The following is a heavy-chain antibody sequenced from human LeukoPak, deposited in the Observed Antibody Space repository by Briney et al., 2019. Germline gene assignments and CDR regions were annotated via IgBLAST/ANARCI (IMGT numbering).Heavy chain of an antibody. Sequence: PGRSLRLSCAASGFTFSSYAMHWVRQAPGKGLEWVAVISYDGSNKYYADSVKGRFTISGDNSKNTLYLQMNGLRAEDTAVYYCARDLHDIVLMVYATFDYWGQGTLVTVSS. CDR3: ARDLHDIVLMVYATFDY. D-gene: IGHD2-8*01. J-gene: IGHJ4*02. CDR1: GFTFSSYA. V-gene: IGHV3-30*04. CDR2: ISYDGSNK.